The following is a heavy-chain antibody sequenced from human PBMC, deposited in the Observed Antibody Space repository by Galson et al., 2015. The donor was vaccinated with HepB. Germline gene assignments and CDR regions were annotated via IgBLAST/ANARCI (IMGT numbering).Heavy chain of an antibody. V-gene: IGHV3-49*03. CDR2: IRSKAYGGTT. CDR3: ARAGGGYSSDY. CDR1: GFTFGDYV. Sequence: SLRLSCAASGFTFGDYVMSWFRQAPGKGLEWVGFIRSKAYGGTTEYAASVKGRFTISRDDTKSIAYLHMNSLNTEDTAVYYCARAGGGYSSDYWGQGTLVTVSS. J-gene: IGHJ4*02. D-gene: IGHD5-18*01.